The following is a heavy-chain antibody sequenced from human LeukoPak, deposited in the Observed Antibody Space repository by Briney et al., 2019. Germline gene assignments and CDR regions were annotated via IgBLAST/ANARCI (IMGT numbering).Heavy chain of an antibody. V-gene: IGHV3-13*01. Sequence: GGSLRLSCAASGFTFSSYDMHWVRQATGKGLEWVSAIGTAGDTYYPGSVKGRFTISRENAKNSLYLQMNSLRAGDTSVYYCARDYRRLHGSGYYHYGMDVWGQGTTVTVSS. J-gene: IGHJ6*02. D-gene: IGHD3-10*01. CDR2: IGTAGDT. CDR1: GFTFSSYD. CDR3: ARDYRRLHGSGYYHYGMDV.